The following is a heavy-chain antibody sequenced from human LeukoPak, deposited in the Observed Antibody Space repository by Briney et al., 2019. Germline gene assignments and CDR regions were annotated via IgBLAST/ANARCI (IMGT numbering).Heavy chain of an antibody. J-gene: IGHJ4*02. D-gene: IGHD3-10*01. Sequence: GGSLRLPCAASGFTFSSYGMSWVRQAPGKGLEWVSGISGSGGYTYYADSVRGRLTTSRDNSKNTLYLQMNSLRAEDTAVYYCAKDREAMVRGVSAFDYWGQGTLVTVSS. V-gene: IGHV3-23*01. CDR1: GFTFSSYG. CDR2: ISGSGGYT. CDR3: AKDREAMVRGVSAFDY.